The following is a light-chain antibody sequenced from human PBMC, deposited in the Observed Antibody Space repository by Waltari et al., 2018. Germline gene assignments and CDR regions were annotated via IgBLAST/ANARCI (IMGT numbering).Light chain of an antibody. CDR1: QSVLYSSNNKNY. Sequence: DIVMTHSPASLPLSLAAPAPIHCNSTQSVLYSSNNKNYLAWYQQKPGQPPKLLIYWASTRESGVPDRFSGSGSGTDFTLTISSLQAEDVAVYYCQQYYSTSWTFGQGTKVEIK. CDR3: QQYYSTSWT. J-gene: IGKJ1*01. V-gene: IGKV4-1*01. CDR2: WAS.